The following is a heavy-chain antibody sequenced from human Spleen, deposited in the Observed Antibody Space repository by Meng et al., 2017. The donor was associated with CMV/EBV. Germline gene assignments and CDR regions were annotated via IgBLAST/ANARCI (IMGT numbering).Heavy chain of an antibody. D-gene: IGHD3-10*01. Sequence: SETLSLTCTVSGGAVSSVNYYWSWVRQSPGKGLEWIGCIYYTGNTDYNSSLRSRATISVNMSKNQFSLKLTSVTAADTAVYYCARGGGSGSYLFDYWGQGTLVTVSS. CDR3: ARGGGSGSYLFDY. CDR1: GGAVSSVNYY. J-gene: IGHJ4*02. CDR2: IYYTGNT. V-gene: IGHV4-61*01.